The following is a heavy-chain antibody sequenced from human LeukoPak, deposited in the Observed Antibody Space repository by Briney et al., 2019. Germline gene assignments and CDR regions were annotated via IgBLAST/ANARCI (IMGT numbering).Heavy chain of an antibody. V-gene: IGHV4-59*01. Sequence: PSETLSLTCTVSGGSISSYYWSWIRQPPGKGLEWIGYIYYSGSTNYNPSLKSRVTISVDTSKNQFSLKLSSVTAAGTAVYYCARGGAVAGTSMGYYYYYMDVWGKGATVTISS. D-gene: IGHD6-19*01. CDR2: IYYSGST. CDR1: GGSISSYY. CDR3: ARGGAVAGTSMGYYYYYMDV. J-gene: IGHJ6*03.